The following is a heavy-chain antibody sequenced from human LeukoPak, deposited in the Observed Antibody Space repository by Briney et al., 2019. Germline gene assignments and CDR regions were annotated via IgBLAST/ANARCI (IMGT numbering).Heavy chain of an antibody. CDR1: GFTFSNYN. D-gene: IGHD5-24*01. V-gene: IGHV3-21*04. CDR2: ITSSGTYI. CDR3: VKDDGWVQYAN. Sequence: GGSLRLSCAASGFTFSNYNMNWVRQAPGKAMEWVSSITSSGTYIFYADSVKGRFIISRDNSKNTVYLQMNSLSAEDAAVYYCVKDDGWVQYANWGQGTLVTVSS. J-gene: IGHJ4*02.